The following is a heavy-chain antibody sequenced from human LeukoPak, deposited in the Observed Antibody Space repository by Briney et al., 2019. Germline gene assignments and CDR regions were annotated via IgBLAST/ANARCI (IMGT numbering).Heavy chain of an antibody. V-gene: IGHV3-23*01. CDR1: GFTFTNGW. CDR2: MSGSGGST. Sequence: SGGSLRLSCAASGFTFTNGWMSWVRQAPGKGLEWVSTMSGSGGSTYYADSVKGRFTISRDNSKNTLYLQMNSLRADDTAVYYCARDSGSYSRFVDYWGQGTLVTVSS. D-gene: IGHD1-26*01. J-gene: IGHJ4*02. CDR3: ARDSGSYSRFVDY.